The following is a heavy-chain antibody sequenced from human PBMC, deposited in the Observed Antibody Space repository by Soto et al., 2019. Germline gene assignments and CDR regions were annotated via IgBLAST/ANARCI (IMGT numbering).Heavy chain of an antibody. CDR1: GYSFSSFW. Sequence: EVQLVQSGAEVKKPGESLKISCKGSGYSFSSFWIAWVRQMPGKGLEWMGIIYAGDSDTRYSPSFQGQVTISADKSISTAYLHWSSLKASDTAMYYCARLTGYWSSAGCYTSLGGGINWFDPWGQGALVTVSS. CDR2: IYAGDSDT. V-gene: IGHV5-51*01. CDR3: ARLTGYWSSAGCYTSLGGGINWFDP. J-gene: IGHJ5*02. D-gene: IGHD2-2*02.